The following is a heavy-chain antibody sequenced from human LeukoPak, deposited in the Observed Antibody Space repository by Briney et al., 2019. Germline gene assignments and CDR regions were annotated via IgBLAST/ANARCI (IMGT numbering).Heavy chain of an antibody. CDR2: IYYSGST. D-gene: IGHD2-2*01. CDR1: GGSISSGGYY. V-gene: IGHV4-31*03. Sequence: SETLSLTCTVSGGSISSGGYYWSWIRQHLGKGLEWIGYIYYSGSTYYNLSLKSRVTISVDTSKNQFSLKLSPVTAADTAVYYCAREGPAANYYMDVWGKGTTVTVSS. CDR3: AREGPAANYYMDV. J-gene: IGHJ6*03.